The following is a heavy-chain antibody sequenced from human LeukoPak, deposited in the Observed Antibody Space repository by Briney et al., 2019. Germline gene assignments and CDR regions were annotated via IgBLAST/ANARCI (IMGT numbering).Heavy chain of an antibody. CDR2: IYYSGSA. Sequence: PSETLSLTCTVSGGSISSYYWSWIRQPPGKGLEWIGYIYYSGSANYNPSLKSRVTISVDTSKNQFSLKLSSVTAADTAVYYCARQGCGSGSQYDNWFDPWGQGTLVTVSS. J-gene: IGHJ5*02. CDR1: GGSISSYY. CDR3: ARQGCGSGSQYDNWFDP. V-gene: IGHV4-59*01. D-gene: IGHD3-10*01.